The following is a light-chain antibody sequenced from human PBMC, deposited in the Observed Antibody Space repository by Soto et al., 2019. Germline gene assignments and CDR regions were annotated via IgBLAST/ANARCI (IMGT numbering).Light chain of an antibody. CDR2: AAY. CDR1: QVIRND. J-gene: IGKJ5*01. CDR3: QQYYSTPIT. Sequence: DIQMTQSPSSLSASVGDRVTITCRASQVIRNDLGWYQQKPGKAPKRLIYAAYTLQSGVPSRFSGSGSGTELTITISSLQAEDVEVYYCQQYYSTPITFGQGTRLEIK. V-gene: IGKV1-17*01.